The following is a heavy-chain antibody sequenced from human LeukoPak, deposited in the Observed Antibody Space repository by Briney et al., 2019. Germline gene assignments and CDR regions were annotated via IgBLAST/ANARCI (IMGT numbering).Heavy chain of an antibody. CDR1: GYTFTSYG. CDR3: ARGNYDFWSGYLDAFDV. V-gene: IGHV1-18*01. J-gene: IGHJ3*01. D-gene: IGHD3-3*01. Sequence: GASAKVSCKASGYTFTSYGISWVRQAPGQGLEWMGWISAYNGNTNYAQKLQGRVTMTTDTSTSTAYMELRSLRSDDTAVYYCARGNYDFWSGYLDAFDVWGQGTMVTVSS. CDR2: ISAYNGNT.